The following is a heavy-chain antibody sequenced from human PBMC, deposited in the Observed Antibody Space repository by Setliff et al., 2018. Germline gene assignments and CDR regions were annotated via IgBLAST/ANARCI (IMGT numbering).Heavy chain of an antibody. CDR2: IYTSGST. CDR3: AREFAYARGYYVAETLDS. D-gene: IGHD3-10*02. J-gene: IGHJ4*02. Sequence: SETLSLTCTVSGGSISSGSYYWSWIRQPAGKGLEWIGRIYTSGSTNYNPSLKSRVTISVDTSKNQFSLKLSSVTAADTAVYYCAREFAYARGYYVAETLDSWGQGTLVTVSS. V-gene: IGHV4-61*02. CDR1: GGSISSGSYY.